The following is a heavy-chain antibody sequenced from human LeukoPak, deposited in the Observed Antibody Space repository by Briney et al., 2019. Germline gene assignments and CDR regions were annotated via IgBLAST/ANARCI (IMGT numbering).Heavy chain of an antibody. CDR2: INSDGSST. Sequence: GSLRLSCGGSGFTFSSYWMHLVRQAPGKGLVWVSRINSDGSSTSYADSVKGRFTISRDNAKNTLYLQMNSLRAEDTAVYYCARVAYYCSSTSCYAPFDYWGQGTLVTVSS. CDR1: GFTFSSYW. D-gene: IGHD2-2*01. CDR3: ARVAYYCSSTSCYAPFDY. V-gene: IGHV3-74*01. J-gene: IGHJ4*02.